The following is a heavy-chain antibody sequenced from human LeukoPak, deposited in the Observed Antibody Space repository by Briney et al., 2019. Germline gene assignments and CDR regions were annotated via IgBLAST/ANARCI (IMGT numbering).Heavy chain of an antibody. D-gene: IGHD2-15*01. CDR2: INHSGST. CDR3: ARPGYCSGGSCRDAFDI. CDR1: GGSFSGYY. J-gene: IGHJ3*02. V-gene: IGHV4-34*01. Sequence: SETLSLTCAVYGGSFSGYYWSWIRQPPGQGLEWIGEINHSGSTKYSTSLTRRVTISVDTSKNQFSLKLSSVTAADTAVYYCARPGYCSGGSCRDAFDIWGQGTMVTVSS.